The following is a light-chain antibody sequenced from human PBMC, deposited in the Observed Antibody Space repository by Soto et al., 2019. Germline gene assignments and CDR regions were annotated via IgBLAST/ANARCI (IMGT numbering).Light chain of an antibody. Sequence: EIVLTQSPGTLSLSPGERATLSCRASQSVSSSYLAWYQQKPGQAPRLLIYGASSRATGIPDRFSGSGSGTEFTLTISSLQRDDVATYYCQQSSSTPRTFGGGTKVEIK. CDR2: GAS. V-gene: IGKV3-20*01. CDR1: QSVSSSY. J-gene: IGKJ4*01. CDR3: QQSSSTPRT.